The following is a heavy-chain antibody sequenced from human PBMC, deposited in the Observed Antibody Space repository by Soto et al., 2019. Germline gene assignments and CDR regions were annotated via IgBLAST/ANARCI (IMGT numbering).Heavy chain of an antibody. CDR2: IYYSGST. Sequence: QLQLQESGPGLVKPSETLSLTCTVSVGSISSSSYYWGWIRQPPGKGLEWIGSIYYSGSTYYNPSLKSRVTISVDTSKNQFSLKLSSVTAADTAVYYCARVVVAATPGEYYYYYGMDVWGQGTTVTVSS. D-gene: IGHD2-15*01. CDR1: VGSISSSSYY. V-gene: IGHV4-39*01. J-gene: IGHJ6*02. CDR3: ARVVVAATPGEYYYYYGMDV.